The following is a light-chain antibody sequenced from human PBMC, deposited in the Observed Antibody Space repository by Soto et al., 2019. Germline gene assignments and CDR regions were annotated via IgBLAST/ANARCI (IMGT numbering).Light chain of an antibody. CDR2: DND. CDR3: GTWDSGLTAGV. J-gene: IGLJ2*01. CDR1: ASNVGTHF. V-gene: IGLV1-51*01. Sequence: QSVLTQSPSVSAAPGQRVTISCSGSASNVGTHFVSWYQHLPGAAPKLLIYDNDERPSEIPDRFSGSKSDTSATLTITGLQTGDEADYYCGTWDSGLTAGVFGGGTQLTVL.